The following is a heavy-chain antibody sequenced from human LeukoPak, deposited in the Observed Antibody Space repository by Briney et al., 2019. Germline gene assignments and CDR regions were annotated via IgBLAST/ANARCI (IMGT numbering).Heavy chain of an antibody. CDR1: GFTFSTYS. V-gene: IGHV3-21*01. CDR2: ISSSGSYI. Sequence: GGSLRLSCAASGFTFSTYSMNWVRQAPGKGLEWASSISSSGSYIYYADSVKGRFTISRDNAKNSLYLQMNSLRAEDTAVYYCARGPRNSSSYQYFQHWGQGTLVTVSS. D-gene: IGHD6-13*01. CDR3: ARGPRNSSSYQYFQH. J-gene: IGHJ1*01.